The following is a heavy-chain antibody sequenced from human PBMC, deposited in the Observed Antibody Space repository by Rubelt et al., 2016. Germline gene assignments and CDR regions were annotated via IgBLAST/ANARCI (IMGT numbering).Heavy chain of an antibody. V-gene: IGHV3-33*03. D-gene: IGHD2-2*01. Sequence: SRSGMHWVRQAPGKGLEWVAVIWYDGTNKYYGDSVKGRFTISRDNAKNSLYLQMNSLSAEDTAVYFCARSTNSSADYWGQGTLVTVSS. J-gene: IGHJ4*02. CDR3: ARSTNSSADY. CDR2: IWYDGTNK. CDR1: SRSG.